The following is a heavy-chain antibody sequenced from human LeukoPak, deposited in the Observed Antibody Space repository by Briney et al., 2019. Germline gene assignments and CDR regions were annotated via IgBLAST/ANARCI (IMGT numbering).Heavy chain of an antibody. CDR2: IKQDGSEK. Sequence: GGSLRLSCAGSGFTFSSYWMSWVRQAPGKGLEWVANIKQDGSEKYYVDSVKGRFTISRDNAKNSLYLQMNSLRAEDTAVYYCARSGSYWSVFDYWGQGTLVTVSS. J-gene: IGHJ4*02. CDR3: ARSGSYWSVFDY. CDR1: GFTFSSYW. D-gene: IGHD1-26*01. V-gene: IGHV3-7*01.